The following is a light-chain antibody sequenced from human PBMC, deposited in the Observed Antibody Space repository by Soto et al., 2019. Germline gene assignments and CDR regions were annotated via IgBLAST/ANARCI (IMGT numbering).Light chain of an antibody. V-gene: IGLV2-8*01. CDR2: EVT. CDR3: SSYAGSNNIV. CDR1: SSDVGGYNF. J-gene: IGLJ1*01. Sequence: QSALTQPPSASGSPGRSVTISCTGASSDVGGYNFVSWYQQHPGKAPKLLMYEVTKRPSGVPDRFSGSRSGNMASLTVSGLQAEDEADYYCSSYAGSNNIVFGTGTKLTVL.